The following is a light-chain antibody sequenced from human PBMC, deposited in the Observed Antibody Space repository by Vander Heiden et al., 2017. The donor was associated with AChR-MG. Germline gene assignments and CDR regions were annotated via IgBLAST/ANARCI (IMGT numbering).Light chain of an antibody. CDR3: QQYGSSPPWT. CDR1: QSVSSSY. CDR2: GAS. Sequence: EIVLTQSPGTLSFSPGERATLSCRARQSVSSSYLAWYQQKPGQAPRLLIYGASSRATGIPDRFSGSGSGTDFTLTISRLEPEDFAVYYCQQYGSSPPWTFGQGTKVEIK. V-gene: IGKV3-20*01. J-gene: IGKJ1*01.